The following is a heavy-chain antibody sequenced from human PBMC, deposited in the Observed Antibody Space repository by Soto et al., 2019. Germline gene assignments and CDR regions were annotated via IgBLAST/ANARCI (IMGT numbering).Heavy chain of an antibody. J-gene: IGHJ6*02. CDR2: IYYSGST. CDR1: GGSVSSGSYY. V-gene: IGHV4-61*01. Sequence: PSETLSLTCTVSGGSVSSGSYYWSWIRQPPGKGLEWIGYIYYSGSTNYNPSLKSRVTISVDTSKNQFSLKLSSVTAADTAVYYCARIDYYYYGMDVWGQGTTVTVYS. CDR3: ARIDYYYYGMDV.